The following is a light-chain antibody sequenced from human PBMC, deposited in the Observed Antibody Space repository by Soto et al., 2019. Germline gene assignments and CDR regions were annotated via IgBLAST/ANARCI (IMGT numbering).Light chain of an antibody. CDR3: ASYAGNNVI. Sequence: QSALTQPPSASGSPGQSVAISCTGTSSDVGGYNYVSWFQQHPDKAPKLMIYEVTKRPSGVPDRFSGSKSGNTASLTVSGLQAEDEADYYCASYAGNNVIFGGGTKLTVL. CDR2: EVT. J-gene: IGLJ2*01. V-gene: IGLV2-8*01. CDR1: SSDVGGYNY.